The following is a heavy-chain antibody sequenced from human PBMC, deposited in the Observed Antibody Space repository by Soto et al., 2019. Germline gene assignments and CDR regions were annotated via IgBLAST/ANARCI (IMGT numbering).Heavy chain of an antibody. V-gene: IGHV1-24*01. J-gene: IGHJ5*02. CDR1: GYTLTELS. CDR3: ATAGIAARMSSWFDP. D-gene: IGHD6-6*01. CDR2: FDPEDGET. Sequence: GASVKVSCKVSGYTLTELSMHWVRQAPGKGLEWMGGFDPEDGETIYAQKFQGRVTMTEDTSTDTAYMELSSLRSEDTAVYYCATAGIAARMSSWFDPWGQGTLVTVSS.